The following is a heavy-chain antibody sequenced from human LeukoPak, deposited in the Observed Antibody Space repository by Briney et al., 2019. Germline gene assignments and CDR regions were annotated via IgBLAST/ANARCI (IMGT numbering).Heavy chain of an antibody. CDR1: GFTFSSYW. D-gene: IGHD2-15*01. V-gene: IGHV3-53*01. CDR2: IYSGGST. Sequence: AGGSLRLSCAASGFTFSSYWMTWVRQAPGKGLEWVSVIYSGGSTYYADSVKGRFTISRDNSKNTLYLQMNSLRAEDTAVYYCARERRGSFDYCGQGTLVTVSS. J-gene: IGHJ4*02. CDR3: ARERRGSFDY.